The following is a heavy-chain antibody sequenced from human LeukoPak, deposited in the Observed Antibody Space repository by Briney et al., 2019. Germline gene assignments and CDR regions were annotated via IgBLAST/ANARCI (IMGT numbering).Heavy chain of an antibody. D-gene: IGHD6-6*01. CDR3: ARPYSNSHPGWMDV. V-gene: IGHV5-51*01. J-gene: IGHJ6*03. CDR2: IYPADSGI. CDR1: GYSFTSFW. Sequence: GESLKISCKGSGYSFTSFWFAWVRQTPGKGLEGLGIIYPADSGISYSPSFQGQVTISPDKSITTAYLQWSTLKASDTAIYYCARPYSNSHPGWMDVWGRGTTVTVSS.